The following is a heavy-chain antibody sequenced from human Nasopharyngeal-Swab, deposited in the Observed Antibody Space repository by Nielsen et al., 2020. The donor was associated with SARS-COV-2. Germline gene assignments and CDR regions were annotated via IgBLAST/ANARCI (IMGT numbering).Heavy chain of an antibody. V-gene: IGHV1-2*06. J-gene: IGHJ4*02. Sequence: WVRQAPGQGLEWMGRINPNSGGPNYAPKFQGRVTMTRDTSISTAYMELSRLRSDDTAVYYCARDARYSSSWSYGYWGQGTLVTVSS. CDR3: ARDARYSSSWSYGY. D-gene: IGHD6-13*01. CDR2: INPNSGGP.